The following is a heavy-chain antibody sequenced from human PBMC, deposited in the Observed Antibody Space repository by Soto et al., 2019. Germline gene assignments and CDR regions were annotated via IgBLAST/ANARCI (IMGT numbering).Heavy chain of an antibody. J-gene: IGHJ3*02. CDR2: IYPGDSDT. Sequence: GASLKISCKGSGYSFTSYWIGWVRQMPGKGLEWMGIIYPGDSDTRYSPSFQGQVTISADKSISTAYLQWSSLKASDTAMYYCARPGTMRLGDDAFDIWGQGTMVTVSS. D-gene: IGHD3-16*01. CDR3: ARPGTMRLGDDAFDI. V-gene: IGHV5-51*01. CDR1: GYSFTSYW.